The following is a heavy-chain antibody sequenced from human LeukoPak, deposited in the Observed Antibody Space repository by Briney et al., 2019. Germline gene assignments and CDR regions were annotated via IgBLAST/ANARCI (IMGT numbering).Heavy chain of an antibody. J-gene: IGHJ4*02. CDR3: AKGRMSTDLFEY. Sequence: SGGSLRLSCAASGLTLSSYAMSWVRQAPGKGLEWVSSISGSGGSTYYADSVKGRFTISRDNSKNTLYLQMNSLRTEDTAVYYCAKGRMSTDLFEYGGQGTLVTVSS. D-gene: IGHD4-17*01. CDR1: GLTLSSYA. CDR2: ISGSGGST. V-gene: IGHV3-23*01.